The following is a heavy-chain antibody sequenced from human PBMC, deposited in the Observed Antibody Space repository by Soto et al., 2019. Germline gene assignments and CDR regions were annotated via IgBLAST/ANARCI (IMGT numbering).Heavy chain of an antibody. CDR2: IRRKANNYAT. V-gene: IGHV3-73*02. CDR1: GFIFSDSA. J-gene: IGHJ4*02. D-gene: IGHD3-3*01. Sequence: EVQLVESGGGLVQPGGSLKLSCAASGFIFSDSALHWVRQASGKGLEWVGRIRRKANNYATTYAASVEGRFAISREDSKNTAYLQMTSLKTEDTAIYYCTRGIDVWSGCPRYYLDYGGQGPLVTVSS. CDR3: TRGIDVWSGCPRYYLDY.